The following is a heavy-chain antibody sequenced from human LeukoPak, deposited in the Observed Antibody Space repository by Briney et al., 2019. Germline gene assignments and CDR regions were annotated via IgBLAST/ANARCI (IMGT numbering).Heavy chain of an antibody. CDR1: GYTFTSYY. V-gene: IGHV1-46*01. Sequence: ASVKVSRKASGYTFTSYYMHWVRQAPGQGLEWMGLINPSGSSTSYAQKFQGRLPLTRGMSTSTDYMELSSLRSEDTAVYYCARVSYSSSWSFDYWGQGTLVTVSS. CDR3: ARVSYSSSWSFDY. J-gene: IGHJ4*02. CDR2: INPSGSST. D-gene: IGHD6-13*01.